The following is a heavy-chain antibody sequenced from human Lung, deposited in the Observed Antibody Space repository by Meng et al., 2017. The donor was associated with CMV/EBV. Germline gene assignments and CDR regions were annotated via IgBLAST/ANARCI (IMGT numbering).Heavy chain of an antibody. V-gene: IGHV1-18*01. CDR3: ARGRVSYSSSSSLNY. D-gene: IGHD6-6*01. CDR1: GYTFKRYA. CDR2: INPYNGNT. Sequence: QVQLVQSGGEVKRPGATVKVSCKTSGYTFKRYAITWVRQSPGQGLEWMGWINPYNGNTDHAQNLQDRLTMTTDTSTSTVYMELGSLRSDDTAVYYCARGRVSYSSSSSLNYWGQGTLVTVSS. J-gene: IGHJ4*02.